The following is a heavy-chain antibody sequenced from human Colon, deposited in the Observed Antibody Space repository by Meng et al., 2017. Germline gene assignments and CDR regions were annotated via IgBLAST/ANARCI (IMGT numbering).Heavy chain of an antibody. CDR1: GGSISGGDYY. CDR3: GRDQGRELINH. J-gene: IGHJ4*02. V-gene: IGHV4-30-4*01. D-gene: IGHD1-7*01. Sequence: QVQLQESGPGLVKPSQTLSLTCTVFGGSISGGDYYWSWIRQPPGKGLEWIGEVYHRGDTNYNPSLKSRVVISVDKSKNQFSLNLSSVTAADTAVYYCGRDQGRELINHWGQGTLVTVSS. CDR2: VYHRGDT.